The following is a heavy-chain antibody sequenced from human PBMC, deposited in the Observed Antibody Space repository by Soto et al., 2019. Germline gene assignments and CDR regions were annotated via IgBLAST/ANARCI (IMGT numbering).Heavy chain of an antibody. CDR2: ISAYNGNT. V-gene: IGHV1-18*01. CDR1: GYTFTSYG. J-gene: IGHJ3*02. D-gene: IGHD2-2*01. CDR3: ARDHSTSCAPCDAFDI. Sequence: QVQLVQSGAEVKKPGASVKVSCKASGYTFTSYGIIWVRQAPGQGLEWMGWISAYNGNTNYAQKLQGRVTMTTDTSTSTSYMELRSLRSDDTAVYYCARDHSTSCAPCDAFDIWGQGTMVTVSS.